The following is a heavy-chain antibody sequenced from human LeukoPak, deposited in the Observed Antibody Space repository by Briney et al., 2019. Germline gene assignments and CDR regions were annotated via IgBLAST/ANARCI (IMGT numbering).Heavy chain of an antibody. V-gene: IGHV4-38-2*02. Sequence: SETLSLTCTVSGYSISSGYYWGWIRQPPGKGLEWIGSIYHSGSTYYNPSLKSRVTISVDRSKNQFSLKLSSVTAADTAVYYCARDFPPSRGAAAVSLGYWGQGTLVTVSS. CDR1: GYSISSGYY. CDR2: IYHSGST. CDR3: ARDFPPSRGAAAVSLGY. J-gene: IGHJ4*02. D-gene: IGHD6-13*01.